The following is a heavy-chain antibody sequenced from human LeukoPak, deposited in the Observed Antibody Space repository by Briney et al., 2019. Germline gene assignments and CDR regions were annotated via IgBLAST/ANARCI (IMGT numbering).Heavy chain of an antibody. CDR1: GDSISTSGYY. Sequence: PSETLSLTCTVSGDSISTSGYYWGWIRQPPGKGLEWIGSIYFSGSTYYNPSLKNRVSISVDTSRNQFSLKLTSVTAADTAVYYCARHKGSYSHLDSWGQGTLVTVSS. CDR3: ARHKGSYSHLDS. V-gene: IGHV4-39*01. J-gene: IGHJ4*02. D-gene: IGHD1-26*01. CDR2: IYFSGST.